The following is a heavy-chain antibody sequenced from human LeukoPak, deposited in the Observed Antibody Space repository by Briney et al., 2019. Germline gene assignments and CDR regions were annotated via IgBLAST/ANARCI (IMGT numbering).Heavy chain of an antibody. Sequence: PGGSLRLSCAASGFTFSSYGMSWVRQAPGKGLEWVSAISGSGGSTYYADSVKGRFTISRDNSKNTLYLQMNSLRAEDTAVYYCAKHPKSAQRKLRYFDWLLYFDYWGQGTLVTVSS. CDR2: ISGSGGST. CDR1: GFTFSSYG. D-gene: IGHD3-9*01. CDR3: AKHPKSAQRKLRYFDWLLYFDY. V-gene: IGHV3-23*01. J-gene: IGHJ4*02.